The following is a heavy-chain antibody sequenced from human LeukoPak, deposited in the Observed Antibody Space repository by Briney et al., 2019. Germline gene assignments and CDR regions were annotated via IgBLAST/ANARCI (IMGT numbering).Heavy chain of an antibody. CDR1: GGTLSSYA. J-gene: IGHJ6*03. D-gene: IGHD4-17*01. V-gene: IGHV1-69*13. Sequence: SVMVSCKASGGTLSSYAISWLRQAPGQGLECMGGILPVFGTANYAQKFQGRVTITADESTSTADMELRSLRSEDTAVYYCASTTVNNHYMDVWGQGTTVTVS. CDR2: ILPVFGTA. CDR3: ASTTVNNHYMDV.